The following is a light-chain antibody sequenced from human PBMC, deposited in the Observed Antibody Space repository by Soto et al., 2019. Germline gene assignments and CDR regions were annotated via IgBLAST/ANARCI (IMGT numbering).Light chain of an antibody. CDR3: QQYNNYPWT. CDR1: QSISSW. CDR2: KAS. Sequence: DIQMTQSPSTLSASVGDRVTITCRASQSISSWLAWYQQKPGKAPKLLIYKASTLKSGVPSRFSGSGSGTEFTLTIRSLQPDDFATYYCQQYNNYPWTFGQGTKVDIK. J-gene: IGKJ1*01. V-gene: IGKV1-5*03.